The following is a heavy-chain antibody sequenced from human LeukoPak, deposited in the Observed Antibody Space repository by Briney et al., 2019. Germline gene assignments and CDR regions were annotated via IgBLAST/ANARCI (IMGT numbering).Heavy chain of an antibody. CDR2: ISASGIGT. V-gene: IGHV3-23*01. CDR1: GFTFSTYV. J-gene: IGHJ4*02. D-gene: IGHD3-10*01. Sequence: GGSLRLSCAASGFTFSTYVMSWVRQAPGKGLEWVSTISASGIGTYYADSVKGRFTVSRDNSKNTLYLQMNSLRAEDTAVYFCANLRGSESSYFDSWGQGTLVTVSS. CDR3: ANLRGSESSYFDS.